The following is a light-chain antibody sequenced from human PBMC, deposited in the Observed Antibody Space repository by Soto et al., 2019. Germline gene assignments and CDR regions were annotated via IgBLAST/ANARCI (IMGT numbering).Light chain of an antibody. CDR3: QQSYSTPRS. Sequence: DIQMTQSPSSLSASVGDRVTITCRASQSISSYLNWYQQKPGKAPKLLIYAASSLQSGVPSRFSGIGSRTDFTLSINSLQPEDFATYYCQQSYSTPRSFGQGTKVEIK. CDR1: QSISSY. CDR2: AAS. J-gene: IGKJ1*01. V-gene: IGKV1-39*01.